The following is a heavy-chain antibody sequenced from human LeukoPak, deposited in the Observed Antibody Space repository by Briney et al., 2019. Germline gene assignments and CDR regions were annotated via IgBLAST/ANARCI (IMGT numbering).Heavy chain of an antibody. V-gene: IGHV4-39*07. J-gene: IGHJ6*03. CDR1: GGSISSRTYY. CDR2: IYYSGTT. Sequence: PSETLSLTCTVSGGSISSRTYYWGWIRQPPGKGLEWIGTIYYSGTTYYNPSLKSRVTISLDTSKNQFSLKLSSVTAADTAIYYCARDFSSSSTVYYYYYMDVWGQGTMVTVSS. D-gene: IGHD6-6*01. CDR3: ARDFSSSSTVYYYYYMDV.